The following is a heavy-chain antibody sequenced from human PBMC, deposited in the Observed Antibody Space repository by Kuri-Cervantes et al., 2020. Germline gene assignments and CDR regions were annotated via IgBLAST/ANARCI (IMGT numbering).Heavy chain of an antibody. V-gene: IGHV1-46*01. CDR1: GYTFTSYY. CDR2: INPSGGST. Sequence: ASVKVSCKASGYTFTSYYMHWVRQAPGQGLEWMGIINPSGGSTSYAQKFQGRVTMTRDTSTSTAYMELSSLRPEDTAVHYCARGHNGPFDYWGQGTLVTVSS. CDR3: ARGHNGPFDY. J-gene: IGHJ4*02. D-gene: IGHD1-14*01.